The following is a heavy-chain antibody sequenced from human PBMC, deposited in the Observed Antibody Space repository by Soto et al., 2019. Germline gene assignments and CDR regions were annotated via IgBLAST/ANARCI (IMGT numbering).Heavy chain of an antibody. CDR3: ASPRKPGDYGDSLHFDY. Sequence: GGSLRLSCAASGFTFSSYAMSWVRQAPGKGLEWVSAISGSGGSTYYADSVKGRFTISRDNSKNTLYLQMNSLRAEDTAVYYCASPRKPGDYGDSLHFDYWGQGTLVTVSS. D-gene: IGHD4-17*01. J-gene: IGHJ4*02. CDR1: GFTFSSYA. CDR2: ISGSGGST. V-gene: IGHV3-23*01.